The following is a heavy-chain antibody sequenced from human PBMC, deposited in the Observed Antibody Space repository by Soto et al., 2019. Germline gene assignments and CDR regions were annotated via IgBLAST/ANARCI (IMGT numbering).Heavy chain of an antibody. CDR2: IDPRSGGT. J-gene: IGHJ4*02. D-gene: IGHD4-17*01. CDR3: ATDDYGAYAY. V-gene: IGHV1-2*02. CDR1: GYTFTAYY. Sequence: ASVKVSCKPSGYTFTAYYIHWVRQDPGQGLECMGWIDPRSGGTNYAQKFQGRVIMTRDTSINTAYMELSRLTSDDTAVYYCATDDYGAYAYLGQGTPVNVSS.